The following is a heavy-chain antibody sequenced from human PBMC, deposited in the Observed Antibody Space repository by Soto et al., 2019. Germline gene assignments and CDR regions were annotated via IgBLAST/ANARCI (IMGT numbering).Heavy chain of an antibody. CDR3: AKAPPITTTYNWNFVWVDY. V-gene: IGHV3-23*01. Sequence: GGSLRLSCAASGFTFSSYAMSWVRQAPGKGLEWVSAISGSGGSTYYADSVKGRFTISRDNSKNTLYLQMNSLRAEDTAVYYCAKAPPITTTYNWNFVWVDYWGQGTLVTVSS. J-gene: IGHJ4*02. CDR1: GFTFSSYA. D-gene: IGHD1-7*01. CDR2: ISGSGGST.